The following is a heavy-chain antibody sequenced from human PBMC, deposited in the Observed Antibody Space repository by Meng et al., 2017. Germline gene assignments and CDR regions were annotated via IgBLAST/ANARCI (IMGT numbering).Heavy chain of an antibody. CDR3: SGHIDY. CDR2: IYYSGST. Sequence: SETLSLTCTVSGGSISNYYWSWIRQPPGKGLEWIGYIYYSGSTNYNPSLKSRVTISVDTSKNQFSLKLSSVTAADTAVYYCSGHIDYWGQGTLVTVSS. D-gene: IGHD5-12*01. V-gene: IGHV4-59*01. J-gene: IGHJ4*02. CDR1: GGSISNYY.